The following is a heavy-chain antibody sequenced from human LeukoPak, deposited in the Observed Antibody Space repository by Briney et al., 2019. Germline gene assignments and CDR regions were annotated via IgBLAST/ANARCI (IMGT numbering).Heavy chain of an antibody. V-gene: IGHV3-23*01. CDR2: ISGSGGST. CDR1: GFTFSSYW. CDR3: AKGPKTAKLIVVVVAALYYFDY. Sequence: GGSLRLSCAASGFTFSSYWMSWVRQAPGKGLEWVSAISGSGGSTYYADSVKGRFTISRDNSKNTLYLQMNSLRAEDTAVYYCAKGPKTAKLIVVVVAALYYFDYWGQGTLVTVSS. D-gene: IGHD2-15*01. J-gene: IGHJ4*02.